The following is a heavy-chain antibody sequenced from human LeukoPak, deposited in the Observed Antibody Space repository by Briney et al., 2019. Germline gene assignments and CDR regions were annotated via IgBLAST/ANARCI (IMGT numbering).Heavy chain of an antibody. J-gene: IGHJ4*02. CDR3: AHTIYANGGPYHFDY. CDR2: IYWNGDN. CDR1: GFSLSTTGEG. V-gene: IGHV2-5*01. Sequence: EESGPTLVGPTQTLPLTCTFSGFSLSTTGEGVGWIRQPPGKALEWLAVIYWNGDNYYSPSLKSRLTITKDTSKNHVVLTMTSMVPVDTATYYCAHTIYANGGPYHFDYWGQGTLVTVSS. D-gene: IGHD2-8*01.